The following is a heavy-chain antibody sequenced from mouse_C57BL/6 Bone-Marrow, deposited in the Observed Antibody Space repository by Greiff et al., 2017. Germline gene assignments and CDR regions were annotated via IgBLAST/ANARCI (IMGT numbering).Heavy chain of an antibody. D-gene: IGHD2-5*01. V-gene: IGHV5-17*01. J-gene: IGHJ4*01. Sequence: LVESGGGLVKPGGSLKLSCAATGFTFSDYGMHWVRQAPEKGLEWVAYISSGSSTIYYADTVKGRFTISRDNAKNTLFLQMTSLRSEDTAMYNCARPSYYSNNYYAMDYWVQGTSVTVSS. CDR1: GFTFSDYG. CDR2: ISSGSSTI. CDR3: ARPSYYSNNYYAMDY.